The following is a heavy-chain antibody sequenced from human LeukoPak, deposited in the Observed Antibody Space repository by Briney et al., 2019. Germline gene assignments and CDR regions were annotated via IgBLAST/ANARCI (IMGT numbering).Heavy chain of an antibody. D-gene: IGHD1-26*01. CDR3: VTDPLYSGSPGY. CDR1: GYTPTELS. CDR2: FDPEDGET. V-gene: IGHV1-24*01. Sequence: ASVKVSCKVSGYTPTELSMHWVRQAPGKGLEWMGGFDPEDGETIYAQKFQGRVTMTEDTSTDTTYMELSSLRSEDTAAYYCVTDPLYSGSPGYWGQGTLVTVSS. J-gene: IGHJ4*02.